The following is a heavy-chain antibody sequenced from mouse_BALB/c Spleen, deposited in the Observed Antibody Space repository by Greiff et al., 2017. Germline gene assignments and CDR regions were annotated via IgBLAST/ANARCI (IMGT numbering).Heavy chain of an antibody. V-gene: IGHV1-12*01. D-gene: IGHD1-1*01. CDR3: ARITTVVVDY. CDR1: GYTFTSYN. CDR2: IYPGNGDT. Sequence: QVQLQQPGAELVKPGASVKMSCKASGYTFTSYNMHWVKQTPGQGLEWIGAIYPGNGDTSYNQKFKGKATLTADKSSSTAYMQLSSLTSEDSAVYYCARITTVVVDYWGQGTTLTVSS. J-gene: IGHJ2*01.